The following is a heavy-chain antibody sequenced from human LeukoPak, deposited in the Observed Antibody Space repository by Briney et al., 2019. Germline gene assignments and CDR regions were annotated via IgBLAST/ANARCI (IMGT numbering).Heavy chain of an antibody. CDR1: GFTFSSYA. Sequence: PGGSLRLSCAASGFTFSSYAMSWVRQAPGKGLEWVSAISGSGGSTYYADSVKGRFTISRDNSKNTLYLQMNSLRAEDTAVYYCAKGSKPGGRSAPSIAARPSWFDPWGQGTLVTVSS. D-gene: IGHD6-6*01. V-gene: IGHV3-23*01. CDR3: AKGSKPGGRSAPSIAARPSWFDP. CDR2: ISGSGGST. J-gene: IGHJ5*02.